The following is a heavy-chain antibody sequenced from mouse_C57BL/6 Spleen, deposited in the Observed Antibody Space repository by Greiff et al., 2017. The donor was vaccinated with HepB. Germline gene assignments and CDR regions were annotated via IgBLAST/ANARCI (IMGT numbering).Heavy chain of an antibody. V-gene: IGHV1-80*01. CDR3: ARSSYYSNYGAY. D-gene: IGHD2-5*01. J-gene: IGHJ3*01. CDR1: GYAFSSYW. Sequence: VQLQQSGAELVKPGASVKISCKASGYAFSSYWMNWVKQRPGKGLEWIGQIYPGDGDTNYNGKFKGKATLTADKSSSTAYMQLSSLTSEDSAVYFCARSSYYSNYGAYWGQGTLVTVSA. CDR2: IYPGDGDT.